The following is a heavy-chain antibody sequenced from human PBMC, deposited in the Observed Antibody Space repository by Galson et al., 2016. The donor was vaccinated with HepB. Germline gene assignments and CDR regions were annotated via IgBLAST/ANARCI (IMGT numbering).Heavy chain of an antibody. CDR1: GVTFSSYA. CDR2: ITGSGGNT. D-gene: IGHD3-10*01. J-gene: IGHJ4*02. V-gene: IGHV3-23*01. CDR3: ARDHTMGRGVVYYFDS. Sequence: RLSCAASGVTFSSYAMSWVRQAPGEGLEWVSGITGSGGNTYYADSVKGRFTISRDDSKNTLYLQMNSLRVEDTAVYYCARDHTMGRGVVYYFDSWGQGTLVTVSS.